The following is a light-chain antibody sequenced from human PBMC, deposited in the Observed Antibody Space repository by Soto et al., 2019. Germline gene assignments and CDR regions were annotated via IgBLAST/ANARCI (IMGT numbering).Light chain of an antibody. Sequence: EIVFTQSPDTLSLSPGERATLSCRASESVSSSYLAWYQQKPGQAPRLLIYGASRRATGIPDRFSGSGSGTDSTLTISRLEPEDFAVYYCQQYGSSPTFGGGTKVDIK. CDR2: GAS. CDR1: ESVSSSY. J-gene: IGKJ4*01. CDR3: QQYGSSPT. V-gene: IGKV3-20*01.